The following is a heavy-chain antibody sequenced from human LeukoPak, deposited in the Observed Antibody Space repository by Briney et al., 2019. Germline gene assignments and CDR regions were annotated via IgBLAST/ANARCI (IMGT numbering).Heavy chain of an antibody. CDR2: IYHSGST. CDR1: GYSNSSGYY. V-gene: IGHV4-38-2*01. CDR3: ARLDGSYRLGAFDI. Sequence: SETLSLXCAVSGYSNSSGYYWGWILQPPGKGLEWIGSIYHSGSTYYNPSLKSRVTISVDTSKNQFSLRLSSVTAADTAVYYCARLDGSYRLGAFDIWGQGTMVTVSS. D-gene: IGHD1-26*01. J-gene: IGHJ3*02.